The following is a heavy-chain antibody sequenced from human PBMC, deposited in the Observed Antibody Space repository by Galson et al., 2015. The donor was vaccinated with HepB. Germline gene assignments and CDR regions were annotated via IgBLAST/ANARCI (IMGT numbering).Heavy chain of an antibody. CDR2: ICGGGGST. J-gene: IGHJ6*01. CDR3: ANALTTVVVISGVDI. CDR1: GFTFPDSA. D-gene: IGHD3-22*01. V-gene: IGHV3-23*01. Sequence: SLRLSCAASGFTFPDSAMSGVRQAPGDGLGGVSAICGGGGSTSYADSVKVRFTISSDNSKNRLYRQMNSLRAEDTAVYYCANALTTVVVISGVDIWGPGTTATVS.